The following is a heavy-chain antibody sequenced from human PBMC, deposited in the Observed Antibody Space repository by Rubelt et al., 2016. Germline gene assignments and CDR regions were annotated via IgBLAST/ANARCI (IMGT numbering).Heavy chain of an antibody. CDR2: INPSGDST. V-gene: IGHV1-46*01. CDR1: GYTFTSYY. CDR3: ATVSCSGGSCYSLSLGY. Sequence: QVQLVQSGAEVKKPGASVKVSCKASGYTFTSYYMHWVRQAPGQGLEWMGIINPSGDSTSYAQKFQGRVTMTEDTSTDTAYMELSSLGSEDTAVYYCATVSCSGGSCYSLSLGYWGQGTLVTVSS. J-gene: IGHJ4*02. D-gene: IGHD2-15*01.